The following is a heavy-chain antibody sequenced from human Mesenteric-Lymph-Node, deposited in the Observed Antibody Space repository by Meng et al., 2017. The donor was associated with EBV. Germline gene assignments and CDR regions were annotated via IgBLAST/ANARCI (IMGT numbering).Heavy chain of an antibody. CDR2: INPNSGDT. V-gene: IGHV1-2*06. Sequence: QVVQSGGGVKTPGAPVKVSCKASGYPFTGFYLHWWRRAPGQGPEWMGRINPNSGDTIYAQKFQGRVTMTRDTSINTAYMDLSGLTSDDTAMYFCAREGPATAPFYWGQGTLVTVSS. D-gene: IGHD6-13*01. CDR1: GYPFTGFY. J-gene: IGHJ4*02. CDR3: AREGPATAPFY.